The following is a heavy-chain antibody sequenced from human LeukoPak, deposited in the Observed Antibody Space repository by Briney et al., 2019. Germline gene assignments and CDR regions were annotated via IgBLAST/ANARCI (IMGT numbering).Heavy chain of an antibody. J-gene: IGHJ4*02. CDR1: GFTFSSYA. CDR3: VRDRGRASTDY. D-gene: IGHD1-26*01. Sequence: PGGSLRLSCAASGFTFSSYAMSWVRQAPGKGLEWVANIKPDGSEENYVDSVKGRFTISRDNAKNSLSLQMNSLRADDTAVYYCVRDRGRASTDYWGQGTLVTVSS. CDR2: IKPDGSEE. V-gene: IGHV3-7*01.